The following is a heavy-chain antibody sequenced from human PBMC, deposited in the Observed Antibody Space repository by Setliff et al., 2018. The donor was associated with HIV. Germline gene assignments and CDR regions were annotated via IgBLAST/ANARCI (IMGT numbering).Heavy chain of an antibody. Sequence: ETLSLSCVASGLPFYNYWMTWLRQAPGRGLEWVANIKQDGSDMHYIESVKGRFTIFRDNAKNSVFLQMNSLRAEDTGVYYCATQTGFYNSHWYDYWGQGTMVTSPQ. CDR1: GLPFYNYW. D-gene: IGHD6-13*01. CDR2: IKQDGSDM. J-gene: IGHJ4*02. V-gene: IGHV3-7*01. CDR3: ATQTGFYNSHWYDY.